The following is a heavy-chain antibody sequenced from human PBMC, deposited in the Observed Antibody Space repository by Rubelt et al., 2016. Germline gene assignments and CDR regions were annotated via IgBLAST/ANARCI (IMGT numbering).Heavy chain of an antibody. CDR3: AFLQMATLTAAGDY. J-gene: IGHJ4*02. CDR1: GVSISGSSYY. D-gene: IGHD5-24*01. Sequence: QVQLQESGPGLVKPSETLSLTCTVSGVSISGSSYYWGWIRQPPGEGLEWIGSIHYIGSTYYNPSLKSRVAVSVDTSKNQFSLGLISVTAADTAVYYCAFLQMATLTAAGDYWGPGTLVTVSS. V-gene: IGHV4-39*01. CDR2: IHYIGST.